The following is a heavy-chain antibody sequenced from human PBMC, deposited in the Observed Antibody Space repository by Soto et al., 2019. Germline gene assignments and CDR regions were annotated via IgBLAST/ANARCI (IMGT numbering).Heavy chain of an antibody. CDR3: ARDKLEMATIFDS. CDR1: GYTFTSHG. J-gene: IGHJ4*02. D-gene: IGHD5-12*01. CDR2: ISPYNGNT. Sequence: ASVKVSCKASGYTFTSHGISWVRQAPGQGLEWMGWISPYNGNTDYAQKVQGRVTMTTDTSTSTAYMELRSLRSDDTAAYYCARDKLEMATIFDSWGQGALVTVSS. V-gene: IGHV1-18*01.